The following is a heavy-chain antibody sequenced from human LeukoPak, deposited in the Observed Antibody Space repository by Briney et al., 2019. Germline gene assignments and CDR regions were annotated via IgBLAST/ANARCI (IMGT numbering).Heavy chain of an antibody. J-gene: IGHJ4*02. CDR3: ARERGHQLLPPTWTHTGIFDF. V-gene: IGHV4-38-2*02. D-gene: IGHD2-8*02. CDR1: GYSINDGYF. Sequence: SETLSLTCGVSGYSINDGYFWGWLRQPPGKGLEWIATLHHPDITHYNPSLDSRVTTSLDRSKNQFSLRLSSVTAADTAIYYCARERGHQLLPPTWTHTGIFDFWGQGSLVTVSS. CDR2: LHHPDIT.